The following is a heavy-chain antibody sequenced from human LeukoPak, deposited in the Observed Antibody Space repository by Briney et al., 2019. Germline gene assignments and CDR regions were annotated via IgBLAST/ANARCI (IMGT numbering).Heavy chain of an antibody. CDR3: ARQAVVVVAATPEKKPDAFDI. V-gene: IGHV4-59*08. Sequence: PSETLSLTCTVSGGSISSYYWSWIRQPPGKGLEWIGYIYYSGSTNYNPSLKSRVTISVDTSKNQFSLKLSSVTAADTAVYYCARQAVVVVAATPEKKPDAFDIWGQGTMVTVSS. D-gene: IGHD2-15*01. J-gene: IGHJ3*02. CDR2: IYYSGST. CDR1: GGSISSYY.